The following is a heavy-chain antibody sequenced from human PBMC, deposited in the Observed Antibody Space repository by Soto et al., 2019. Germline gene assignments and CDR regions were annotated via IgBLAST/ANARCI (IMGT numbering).Heavy chain of an antibody. CDR3: AKSYDSSGYYCLDF. J-gene: IGHJ4*01. Sequence: GGSLRLSCAASGLTFSSYAMSWVRQAPGRGLEWVSSINIGGSSYYADSVKGRFTISRDNSKNTLYLRMNSLRAEDAAIYYCAKSYDSSGYYCLDFWGHGTLVTVS. D-gene: IGHD3-22*01. V-gene: IGHV3-23*01. CDR2: INIGGSS. CDR1: GLTFSSYA.